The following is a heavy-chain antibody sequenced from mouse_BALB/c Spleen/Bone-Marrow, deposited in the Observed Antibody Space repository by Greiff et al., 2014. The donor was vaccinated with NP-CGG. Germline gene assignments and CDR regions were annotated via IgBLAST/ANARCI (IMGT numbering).Heavy chain of an antibody. V-gene: IGHV14-3*02. CDR2: IDPANGNT. D-gene: IGHD1-1*01. Sequence: VQLKQSRAQLAKPGDSVKLSCTASGFNIKDTYMHWVKQRPEQGLEWIGRIDPANGNTKYDPKFQGKATITADTSSNTAYLQLSSLTSEDTAVYYCATYYYGSSWGFAYWGQGTLATVSA. J-gene: IGHJ3*01. CDR3: ATYYYGSSWGFAY. CDR1: GFNIKDTY.